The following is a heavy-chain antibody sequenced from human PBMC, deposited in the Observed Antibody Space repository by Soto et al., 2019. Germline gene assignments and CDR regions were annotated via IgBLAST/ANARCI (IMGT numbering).Heavy chain of an antibody. J-gene: IGHJ4*02. V-gene: IGHV1-8*01. CDR2: MSPSTGNT. CDR1: GYTFTKYD. Sequence: QVQLVQSGAEVKKPGASMKVSCKTSGYTFTKYDINWVRQATGQGLEWMGFMSPSTGNTGYAQSLQGRITLTRDTSISTAYMQLSSLRSEDTAVYFCARGDYWGQGTLVTVSS. CDR3: ARGDY.